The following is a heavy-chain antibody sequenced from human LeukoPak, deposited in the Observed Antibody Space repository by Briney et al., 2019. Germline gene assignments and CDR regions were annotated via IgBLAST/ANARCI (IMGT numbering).Heavy chain of an antibody. CDR3: ARARVGGGYDTNWFDP. V-gene: IGHV1-69*01. CDR2: IIPIFGTA. J-gene: IGHJ5*02. D-gene: IGHD5-12*01. CDR1: GGTFSSYA. Sequence: VASVKVSCKASGGTFSSYAISWVRQAPGQGLEWMGGIIPIFGTANYAQKFQGRVTITADESTSTAYMELGSLRSEDTAVYYCARARVGGGYDTNWFDPWGQGTLVTVSS.